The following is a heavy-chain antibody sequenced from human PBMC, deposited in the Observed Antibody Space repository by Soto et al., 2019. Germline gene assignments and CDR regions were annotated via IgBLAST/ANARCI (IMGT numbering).Heavy chain of an antibody. Sequence: SETLSLTCTVSGGSISSGDYYWSWIRQPPGKGLEWIGYIYYSGSTYYNPSLKSRVTISVDTSKNQFSLKLSSVTAADTAVYYCARGEVVVTDNSYYYGMDVWGQGTTVTVSS. V-gene: IGHV4-30-4*01. CDR1: GGSISSGDYY. CDR2: IYYSGST. CDR3: ARGEVVVTDNSYYYGMDV. J-gene: IGHJ6*02. D-gene: IGHD3-22*01.